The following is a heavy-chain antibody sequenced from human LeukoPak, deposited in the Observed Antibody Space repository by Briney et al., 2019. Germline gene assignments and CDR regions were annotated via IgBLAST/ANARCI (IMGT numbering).Heavy chain of an antibody. V-gene: IGHV3-21*01. Sequence: GGSLRLSCAASDFTFSRYSMNWFRQAPGEGLEWVSSIGSSGHDIYYADSVKGRFTISRDNAKNSLYLQMNSLRVEDTAVYYCARHGDGFYYGMDVWGQGTTVTVSS. J-gene: IGHJ6*01. CDR1: DFTFSRYS. CDR2: IGSSGHDI. D-gene: IGHD4-17*01. CDR3: ARHGDGFYYGMDV.